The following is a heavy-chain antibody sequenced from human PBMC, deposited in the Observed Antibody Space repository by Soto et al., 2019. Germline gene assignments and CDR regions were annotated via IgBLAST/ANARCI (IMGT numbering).Heavy chain of an antibody. V-gene: IGHV3-48*03. CDR1: GFTFSSYE. CDR3: ARDRIPYYYDSSGYSGAFDI. CDR2: ISSSGSTI. Sequence: PGGSLRLSCAASGFTFSSYEMNWVRQAPGKGLEWVSYISSSGSTIYYAESVKGRFTISRDNAKNSLYLQMNSLRAEDTAVYYCARDRIPYYYDSSGYSGAFDIWGQGTMVTVSS. J-gene: IGHJ3*02. D-gene: IGHD3-22*01.